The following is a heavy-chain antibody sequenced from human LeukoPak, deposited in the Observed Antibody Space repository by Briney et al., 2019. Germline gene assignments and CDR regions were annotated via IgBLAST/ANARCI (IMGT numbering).Heavy chain of an antibody. Sequence: GGSLRLSCAASGFTFSSYEMNWFRQAPGKGLEWVSYISSSGSTIYYADTVKGRFTISRDNAKNSLYLQMNSLRAEDTAVYYCARAVEIVGATTYEYYYYYYYMDVWGKGTTVTVSS. V-gene: IGHV3-48*03. CDR3: ARAVEIVGATTYEYYYYYYYMDV. D-gene: IGHD1-26*01. CDR1: GFTFSSYE. CDR2: ISSSGSTI. J-gene: IGHJ6*03.